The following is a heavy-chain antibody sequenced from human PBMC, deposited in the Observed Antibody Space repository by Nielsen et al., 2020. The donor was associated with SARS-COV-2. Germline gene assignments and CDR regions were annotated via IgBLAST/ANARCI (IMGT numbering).Heavy chain of an antibody. V-gene: IGHV1-2*02. J-gene: IGHJ6*02. CDR2: INPNSGGT. CDR3: ARGRVHGCWQNLVCEYGMDV. CDR1: GYTFTGYY. D-gene: IGHD2-8*01. Sequence: ASVKVSCKASGYTFTGYYMHWVRQAPGQGLEWMGWINPNSGGTNYAQKFQGRVTMTRDTSISTAYMELSRLRSDDTAVYYCARGRVHGCWQNLVCEYGMDVWGQGTTVTVSS.